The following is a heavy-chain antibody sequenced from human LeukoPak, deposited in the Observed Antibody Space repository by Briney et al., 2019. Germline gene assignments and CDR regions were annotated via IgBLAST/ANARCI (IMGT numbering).Heavy chain of an antibody. CDR3: ARRTVTNGWFRIDY. D-gene: IGHD6-19*01. J-gene: IGHJ4*02. Sequence: PSETLSLTCAVSGGSISSSNWWSWIWQPPGKGLEWIGYIYYNGATDYNPSLKSRVTISVDTSKNEFSLKLSSVTAADTALYYCARRTVTNGWFRIDYWGQGSLVIVSS. CDR1: GGSISSSNW. CDR2: IYYNGAT. V-gene: IGHV4-59*08.